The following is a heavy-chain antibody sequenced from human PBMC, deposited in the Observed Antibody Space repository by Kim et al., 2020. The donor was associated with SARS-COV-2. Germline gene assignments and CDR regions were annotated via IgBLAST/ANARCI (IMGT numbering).Heavy chain of an antibody. CDR2: ISGSGGRT. J-gene: IGHJ4*02. CDR3: AKDWLMGDPDY. Sequence: GGSLRLSCAVSGFTFSSYTMNWVRQAPGKGLEWVSAISGSGGRTYYADSVKGRFTISRDNSKNTLYLQMDSLRAEDTAVYYCAKDWLMGDPDYWGQGSLVTVSS. D-gene: IGHD2-21*02. V-gene: IGHV3-23*01. CDR1: GFTFSSYT.